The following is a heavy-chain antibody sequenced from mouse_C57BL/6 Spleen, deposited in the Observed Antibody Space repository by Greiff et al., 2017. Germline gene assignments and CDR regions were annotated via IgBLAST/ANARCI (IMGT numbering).Heavy chain of an antibody. D-gene: IGHD3-2*02. J-gene: IGHJ3*01. CDR3: AREEKKDQVSFAY. CDR1: GYTFTGYN. V-gene: IGHV1-39*01. CDR2: INPYDGTT. Sequence: VQLQQPGPELVKPGASVKISCKASGYTFTGYNMHWVKQSPGKGLEWIGGINPYDGTTSYNQKFKGKATLTVDKSSSTAYMQLSSLTSEDSAVYYCAREEKKDQVSFAYWGQGTLVTVSA.